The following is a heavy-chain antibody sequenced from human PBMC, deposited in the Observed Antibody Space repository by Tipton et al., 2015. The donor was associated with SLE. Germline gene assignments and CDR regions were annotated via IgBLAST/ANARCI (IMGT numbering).Heavy chain of an antibody. CDR3: ARDSESSVAGFDH. V-gene: IGHV4-31*03. CDR1: GGSISSVGYY. CDR2: IYYSGST. J-gene: IGHJ4*02. Sequence: TLSLTCTVSGGSISSVGYYWSWIRQHPGKGLEWIGYIYYSGSTYYNPSLKSRVTISVDTSKNQFSLKLSSVTAADTAVYYCARDSESSVAGFDHWGQGTLVTVSS. D-gene: IGHD1-26*01.